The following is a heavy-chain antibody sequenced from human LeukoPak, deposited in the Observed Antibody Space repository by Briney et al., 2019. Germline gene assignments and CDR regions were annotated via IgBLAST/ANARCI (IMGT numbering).Heavy chain of an antibody. J-gene: IGHJ4*02. Sequence: KPSETLSLTCTVSGGSISSYYWSWIRQPPGKGLEWIGYIYYSGSTNYNPSLKSRVTISVDTSKNQFSLKLSSVTAADTAVYYCASLDGDTSLFDYWGQGTLVTVSS. V-gene: IGHV4-59*08. CDR1: GGSISSYY. D-gene: IGHD4-23*01. CDR2: IYYSGST. CDR3: ASLDGDTSLFDY.